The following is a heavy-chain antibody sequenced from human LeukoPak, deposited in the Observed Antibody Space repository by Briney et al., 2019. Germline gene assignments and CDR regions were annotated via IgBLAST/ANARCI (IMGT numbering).Heavy chain of an antibody. CDR2: INPNSGDT. D-gene: IGHD3-22*01. CDR3: ARDVFTMYYYDSSGYSPPFDY. J-gene: IGHJ4*02. V-gene: IGHV1-2*02. CDR1: GYTFTGYY. Sequence: ASVKVSCKASGYTFTGYYMHWVRQAPGQGLEWMGWINPNSGDTNYAQKFQGRVTMTRDTSISTAYMELRSLRSDDTAVYYCARDVFTMYYYDSSGYSPPFDYWGQGTLVTVSS.